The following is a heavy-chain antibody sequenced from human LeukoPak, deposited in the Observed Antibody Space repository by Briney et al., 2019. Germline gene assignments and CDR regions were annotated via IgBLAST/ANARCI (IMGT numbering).Heavy chain of an antibody. J-gene: IGHJ6*02. CDR2: IYTSGST. V-gene: IGHV4-4*07. CDR1: GGSISSYY. CDR3: ARLRAEWLFYGMDV. Sequence: PSETLSLTCTVSGGSISSYYWSWIRQPAGKGLEWIGRIYTSGSTNYNPSLKSRVTISVDTSKNQFSLKLSSVTAADTAVYYCARLRAEWLFYGMDVWGQGTTVTVSS. D-gene: IGHD3-3*01.